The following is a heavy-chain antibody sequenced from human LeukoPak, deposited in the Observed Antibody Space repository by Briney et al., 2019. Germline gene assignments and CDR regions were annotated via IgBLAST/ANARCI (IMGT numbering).Heavy chain of an antibody. V-gene: IGHV4-4*09. J-gene: IGHJ4*02. CDR1: GGSISSYY. Sequence: SETLSLTCTVSGGSISSYYWNWIRQPPGKGLEWIGHIYSNGSTTYNPSLKSRVTISLDSSSNHFSMRLTSVTAADTAVYFCARVHHRAAFWTGSYALLDNWGQGTLVTVSS. CDR2: IYSNGST. CDR3: ARVHHRAAFWTGSYALLDN. D-gene: IGHD3/OR15-3a*01.